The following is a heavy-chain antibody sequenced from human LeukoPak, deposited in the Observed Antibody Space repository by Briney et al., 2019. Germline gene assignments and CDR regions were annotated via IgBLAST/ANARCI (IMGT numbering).Heavy chain of an antibody. V-gene: IGHV1-2*02. D-gene: IGHD2-2*01. CDR2: INPNSGGT. Sequence: ASVKVSCKASGYTFTGYYMHWVRQAPGQGLEWMGWINPNSGGTNYAQKFQGRVTMTRDTSISTAYMELRSLRSDDTAVYYCARALPAAPNDYWGQGTLVTVSS. J-gene: IGHJ4*02. CDR3: ARALPAAPNDY. CDR1: GYTFTGYY.